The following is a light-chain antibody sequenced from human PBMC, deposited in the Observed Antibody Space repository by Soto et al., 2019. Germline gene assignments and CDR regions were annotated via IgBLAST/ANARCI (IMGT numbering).Light chain of an antibody. CDR2: GAS. V-gene: IGKV3-20*01. Sequence: IVLTQSPGTLSLSPGDTATLSCRASQTVSSNYVAWYQQSPGQAPRLLIFGASSRATGIPDRFSGSGSGTDFTLTISSLEPEDSAVYYCQQYGTSPPRLSFGGGTKVEIK. CDR1: QTVSSNY. J-gene: IGKJ4*01. CDR3: QQYGTSPPRLS.